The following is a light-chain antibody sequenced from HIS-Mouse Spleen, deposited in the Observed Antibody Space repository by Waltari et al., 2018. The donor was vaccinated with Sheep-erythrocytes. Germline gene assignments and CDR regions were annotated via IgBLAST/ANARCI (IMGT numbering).Light chain of an antibody. Sequence: QSALPQPSSQPGRSITIPGPGTSSYGGSNTLVSGYQQHPCKAPKLMIYEGSKRPSGVSNRFSGSKSGNTASLTISGLQAEDEADYYCCSYAGSSTPWVFGGGTKLTVL. CDR3: CSYAGSSTPWV. V-gene: IGLV2-23*01. CDR2: EGS. CDR1: SSYGGSNTL. J-gene: IGLJ3*02.